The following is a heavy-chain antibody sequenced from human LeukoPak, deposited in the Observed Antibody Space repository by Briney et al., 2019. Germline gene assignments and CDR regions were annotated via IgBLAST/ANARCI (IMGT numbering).Heavy chain of an antibody. V-gene: IGHV4-34*01. CDR3: ARGHSPVTTKVSYFQH. Sequence: PSETLSLTCAVYGGSFSGYYWSWIRQPPGKGLEWIGEINHSGSTNYNPSLKSRVTILVDTSKNQFSVKLSSVTAADTAVYYCARGHSPVTTKVSYFQHWGQGTLVTVSS. CDR1: GGSFSGYY. D-gene: IGHD4-17*01. CDR2: INHSGST. J-gene: IGHJ1*01.